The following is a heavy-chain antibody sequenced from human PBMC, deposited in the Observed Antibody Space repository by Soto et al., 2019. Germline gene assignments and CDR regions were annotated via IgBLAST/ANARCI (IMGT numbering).Heavy chain of an antibody. V-gene: IGHV3-23*01. CDR1: GFTFRNFD. CDR3: ATLGPPRLLAS. CDR2: LSGSGSGT. D-gene: IGHD1-26*01. J-gene: IGHJ4*02. Sequence: GSLRLSCAASGFTFRNFDLHWVRQAPGKGLEWVSFLSGSGSGTYYADSVKGRFTISRDNSNNTLFLQMHSLRAEDTAVYYCATLGPPRLLASWGQGTLVTVSS.